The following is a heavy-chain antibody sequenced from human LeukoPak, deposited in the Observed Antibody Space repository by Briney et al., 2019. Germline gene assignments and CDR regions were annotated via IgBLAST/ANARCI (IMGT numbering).Heavy chain of an antibody. CDR2: INPNSGGT. V-gene: IGHV1-2*04. Sequence: ASVKVSCKASGYTFTGYYMHWVRQAPGQGREWMGWINPNSGGTNYAQKFQGWVTMTRDTSISTVYMELSRLRSDDTAVYYCARGGDGDTRLRYFDTVSPIYDYWGQGTLVTVSS. CDR1: GYTFTGYY. J-gene: IGHJ4*02. D-gene: IGHD3-9*01. CDR3: ARGGDGDTRLRYFDTVSPIYDY.